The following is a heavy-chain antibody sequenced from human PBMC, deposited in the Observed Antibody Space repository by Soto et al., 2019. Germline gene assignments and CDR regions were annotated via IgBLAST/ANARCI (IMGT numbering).Heavy chain of an antibody. Sequence: GGSLRLSCATSGFTFSNYGMHWVRQAPGKGPEWVAVIWYEGSNKYYADSVKGRFTISRDNSKNTLYLQMNSLRVEDTAVYYCARDAVEVVAAMYYFDYWGQGTLVTVSS. CDR1: GFTFSNYG. D-gene: IGHD2-15*01. V-gene: IGHV3-33*01. CDR3: ARDAVEVVAAMYYFDY. J-gene: IGHJ4*02. CDR2: IWYEGSNK.